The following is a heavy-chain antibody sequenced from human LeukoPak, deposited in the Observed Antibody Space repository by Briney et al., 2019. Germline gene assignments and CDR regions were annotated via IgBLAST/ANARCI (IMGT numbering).Heavy chain of an antibody. J-gene: IGHJ4*02. CDR2: IYSRGST. CDR3: ATGSPLPLDF. D-gene: IGHD1-1*01. CDR1: GGSINTYY. V-gene: IGHV4-59*08. Sequence: PSETLSLTCTVSGGSINTYYWGWIRQTPGKGLEWIGYIYSRGSTNYNPSLKSRVTISVDTSKNQFSLKLSSVTAADTAVYYCATGSPLPLDFWGQGTLVTVSS.